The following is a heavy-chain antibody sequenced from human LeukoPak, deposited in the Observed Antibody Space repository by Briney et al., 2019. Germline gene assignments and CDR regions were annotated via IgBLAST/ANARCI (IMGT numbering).Heavy chain of an antibody. CDR3: TRFPDYVWGSYRGGY. J-gene: IGHJ4*02. Sequence: GGSLRLSCTASGFTFGDYAMSWVRQAPGKGLEWVGFIRSKAYGGTTEYAASVKGRFTISRDDSKSIAYLQMNSLKTQDTAVYYCTRFPDYVWGSYRGGYWGQGTLVTVSS. D-gene: IGHD3-16*02. CDR1: GFTFGDYA. CDR2: IRSKAYGGTT. V-gene: IGHV3-49*04.